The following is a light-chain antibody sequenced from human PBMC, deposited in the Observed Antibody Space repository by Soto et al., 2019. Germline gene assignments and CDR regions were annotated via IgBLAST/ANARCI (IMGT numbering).Light chain of an antibody. CDR2: AAS. CDR1: QSISSY. CDR3: RQSYSTPPT. J-gene: IGKJ1*01. Sequence: DIQMTQSPSSLSASVGDRVTITCRASQSISSYLNWYQQKPGKAPKLLIYAASSLQSGVPSRFSGSGSGTDFTLTNTRLQPEEFATYGCRQSYSTPPTFGQGNKVEIK. V-gene: IGKV1-39*01.